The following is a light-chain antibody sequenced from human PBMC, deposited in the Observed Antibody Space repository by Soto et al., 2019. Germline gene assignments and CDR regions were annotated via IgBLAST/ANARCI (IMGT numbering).Light chain of an antibody. Sequence: EIVMTQAPASLSVSPGERATRSCRASQSVSNNLAWFQQKPGQAPRLLMYGASTRATDIPARFSGSGSGTEFTLTISSLQSEDFAIYYCQQYNNWPLAFGGGTKVEIK. V-gene: IGKV3-15*01. CDR1: QSVSNN. CDR2: GAS. CDR3: QQYNNWPLA. J-gene: IGKJ4*01.